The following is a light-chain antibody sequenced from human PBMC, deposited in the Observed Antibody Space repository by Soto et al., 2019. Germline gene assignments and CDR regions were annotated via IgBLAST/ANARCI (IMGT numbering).Light chain of an antibody. V-gene: IGKV3-20*01. CDR3: QQYDASPIT. J-gene: IGKJ5*01. CDR2: AAS. Sequence: IVLTQSPGILSLSPGERVTLSCRASQSVSSSFLAWYQQKPGQAPRLLFYAASTRATGVPDRFSGSGSETDFSLTISRLEPEDFAIYYCQQYDASPITFGQGTRLEIK. CDR1: QSVSSSF.